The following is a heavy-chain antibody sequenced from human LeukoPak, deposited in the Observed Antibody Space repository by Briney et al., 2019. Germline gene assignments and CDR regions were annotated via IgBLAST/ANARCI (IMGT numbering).Heavy chain of an antibody. D-gene: IGHD5-24*01. Sequence: ASVKVSCKASGYTFTGYYMHWVRQATGQGLEWMGWMNPNSGNTGYAQKFQGRVTMTRNTSISTAYMELSSLRSEDTAVYYCASGRTWLQALGYYYMDVWGKGTTVTISS. J-gene: IGHJ6*03. CDR1: GYTFTGYY. CDR3: ASGRTWLQALGYYYMDV. CDR2: MNPNSGNT. V-gene: IGHV1-8*02.